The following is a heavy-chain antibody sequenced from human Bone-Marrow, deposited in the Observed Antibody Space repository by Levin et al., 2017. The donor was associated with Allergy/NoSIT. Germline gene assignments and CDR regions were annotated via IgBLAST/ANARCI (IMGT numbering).Heavy chain of an antibody. CDR1: GYTFTSYD. CDR2: MNPNSGNT. Sequence: ASVKVSCKASGYTFTSYDINWVRQATGQGLEWMGWMNPNSGNTGYAQKFQGRVTMTRNTSISTAYMELSSLRSEDTAVYYCARRLTDCISTSCYGRMAGTPSDDAFDIWGQGTMVTVSS. J-gene: IGHJ3*02. CDR3: ARRLTDCISTSCYGRMAGTPSDDAFDI. D-gene: IGHD2-2*01. V-gene: IGHV1-8*01.